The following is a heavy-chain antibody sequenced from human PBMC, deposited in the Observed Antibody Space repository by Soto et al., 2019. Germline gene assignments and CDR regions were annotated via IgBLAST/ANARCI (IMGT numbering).Heavy chain of an antibody. Sequence: ASVKVSCKASGYTFTGYYMHWVRRAPGQGLEWMGWINPNSGGTNYAQKFQGRVTMTRDTSISTAYMELSRLRSDDTAVYYCARDLPVPAPYGMDVWGQGTTVTVS. D-gene: IGHD2-2*01. CDR1: GYTFTGYY. J-gene: IGHJ6*02. V-gene: IGHV1-2*02. CDR2: INPNSGGT. CDR3: ARDLPVPAPYGMDV.